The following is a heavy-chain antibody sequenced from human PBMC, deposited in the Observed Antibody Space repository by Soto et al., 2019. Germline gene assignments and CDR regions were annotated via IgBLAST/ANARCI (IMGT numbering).Heavy chain of an antibody. CDR3: ARPREYYYDSSGFASLDY. J-gene: IGHJ4*02. V-gene: IGHV5-10-1*01. Sequence: GESLKISCKGSGYSFAGYWITWVRQKPGKGLEWMGRIDPSDSQTYYSPSFRGHVTISATKSITTVFLQWGSLRASDTAMYYCARPREYYYDSSGFASLDYWGQGALVTVSS. D-gene: IGHD3-22*01. CDR2: IDPSDSQT. CDR1: GYSFAGYW.